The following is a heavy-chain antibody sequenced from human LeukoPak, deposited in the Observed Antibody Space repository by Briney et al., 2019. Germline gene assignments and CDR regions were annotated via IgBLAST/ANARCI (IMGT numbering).Heavy chain of an antibody. CDR1: GDSMSGYY. V-gene: IGHV4-59*08. CDR2: IFYSGTT. Sequence: PSETLSLTCSVSGDSMSGYYWSWIRQPPGKALEWIGYIFYSGTTKYNPSLKSRVTMSADTSKNHFSLKLCSVTAADTAVYYCARHDNYPECGRGFDPWGQGFLVTVTS. CDR3: ARHDNYPECGRGFDP. J-gene: IGHJ5*02. D-gene: IGHD3-10*01.